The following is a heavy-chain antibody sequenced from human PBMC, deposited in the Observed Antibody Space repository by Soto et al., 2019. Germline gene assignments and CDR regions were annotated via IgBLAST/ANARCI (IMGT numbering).Heavy chain of an antibody. V-gene: IGHV3-7*01. CDR2: IKQDGSEK. Sequence: SLRLSCAASGFTFSSYWMSWVRQAPGKGLEWVANIKQDGSEKYYVDSVKGRFTISRDNAKNSLYLQMNSLRAEDTAVYYCARHGYCISTSCYARLHFDYWGQGTLVTVSS. CDR3: ARHGYCISTSCYARLHFDY. J-gene: IGHJ4*02. CDR1: GFTFSSYW. D-gene: IGHD2-2*03.